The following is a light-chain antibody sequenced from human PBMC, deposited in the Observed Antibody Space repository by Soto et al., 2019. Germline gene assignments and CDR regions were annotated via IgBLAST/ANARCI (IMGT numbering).Light chain of an antibody. CDR3: QQCGSSPYT. CDR2: GAS. CDR1: QSVRGSY. J-gene: IGKJ2*01. V-gene: IGKV3-20*01. Sequence: IVLTQSPGTLSLSPGERATLSCRASQSVRGSYLGWYQQKPGQPPRLLIYGASSRAAGIPDRFSGSGSGTDFTLTISRLEPEDFAVYHCQQCGSSPYTFGQGTKLEIK.